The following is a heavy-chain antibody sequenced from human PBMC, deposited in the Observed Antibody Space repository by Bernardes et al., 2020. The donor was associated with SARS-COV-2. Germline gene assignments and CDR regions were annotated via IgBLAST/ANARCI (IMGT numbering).Heavy chain of an antibody. D-gene: IGHD3-16*02. Sequence: SETLSLTCAVYGGSFSGYYWSWIRQPPGKGLEWIGEINHSGSTNYNPSLKSRVTISVDTSKNQFSLKLSSVTAADTAVYYCARGLLRVWGSYRPTTPNWFDPWGQGTLVTVSS. CDR3: ARGLLRVWGSYRPTTPNWFDP. V-gene: IGHV4-34*01. J-gene: IGHJ5*02. CDR1: GGSFSGYY. CDR2: INHSGST.